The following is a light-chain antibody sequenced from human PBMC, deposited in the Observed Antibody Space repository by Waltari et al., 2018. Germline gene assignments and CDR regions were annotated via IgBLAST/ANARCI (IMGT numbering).Light chain of an antibody. CDR1: QSISSY. J-gene: IGKJ2*01. CDR3: QQSYNTPQT. Sequence: DIQMTQSPSSLSASVGDRVTITCQASQSISSYLNWYQQKPGKAPKLLIYAASSLQSGVPSRFSGSGSGTDFTLTISSLQPEDFATYYCQQSYNTPQTFGQGTKVEIK. CDR2: AAS. V-gene: IGKV1-39*01.